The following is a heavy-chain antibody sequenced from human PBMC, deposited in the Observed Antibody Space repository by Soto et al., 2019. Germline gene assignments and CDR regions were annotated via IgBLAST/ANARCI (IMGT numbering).Heavy chain of an antibody. D-gene: IGHD1-26*01. Sequence: SETLSLTCTVSGASITYGGYSWSWIRQTPGKGLEWIGYINHLETTFYNPSFESRLSLSIDRAKNQFSLNLNSMSAADRAVYFCARGGGSDSFDYWAQGILVTVS. CDR3: ARGGGSDSFDY. CDR1: GASITYGGYS. V-gene: IGHV4-30-2*01. J-gene: IGHJ4*02. CDR2: INHLETT.